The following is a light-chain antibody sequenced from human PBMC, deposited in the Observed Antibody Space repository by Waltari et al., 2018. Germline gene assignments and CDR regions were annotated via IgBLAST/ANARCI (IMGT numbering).Light chain of an antibody. CDR3: QQYYTLVR. CDR2: WAS. J-gene: IGKJ4*01. V-gene: IGKV4-1*01. CDR1: QSVLYSSNNKNY. Sequence: DIVMTQSPDSLAVSLGERATINCKSSQSVLYSSNNKNYLAWYQQKPGQPPKLLIYWASTRESGVPDRFSGSGSGTDFTLTISSLQAEDVAVYYCQQYYTLVRFGGGTKVEIK.